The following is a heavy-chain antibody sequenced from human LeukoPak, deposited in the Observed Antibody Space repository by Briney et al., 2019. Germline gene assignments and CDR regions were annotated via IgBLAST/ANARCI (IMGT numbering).Heavy chain of an antibody. CDR1: GFTFSSYS. V-gene: IGHV3-23*01. CDR3: AIDVAAAAGGFDP. Sequence: GGSLRLSCAASGFTFSSYSMDWVRQAPGKGLEWVSGISGSGGSTYYADSVKGRFTISRENSKNTLYLQMNSLRAEDTAVYYCAIDVAAAAGGFDPWGQGTLVTVSS. D-gene: IGHD6-13*01. CDR2: ISGSGGST. J-gene: IGHJ5*02.